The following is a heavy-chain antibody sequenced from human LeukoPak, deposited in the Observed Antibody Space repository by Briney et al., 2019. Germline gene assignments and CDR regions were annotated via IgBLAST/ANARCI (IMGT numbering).Heavy chain of an antibody. D-gene: IGHD5-18*01. CDR3: ARDSEYSYGPPNY. CDR2: INPNSGGT. V-gene: IGHV1-2*02. J-gene: IGHJ4*02. Sequence: ASVKASCKASGYTFTGYYMHWVRQAPGQGLEWMGWINPNSGGTNYAQKFQGRVTMTRDTSISTAYMELSRLRSDDTAVYYCARDSEYSYGPPNYWGQGTLVTVSS. CDR1: GYTFTGYY.